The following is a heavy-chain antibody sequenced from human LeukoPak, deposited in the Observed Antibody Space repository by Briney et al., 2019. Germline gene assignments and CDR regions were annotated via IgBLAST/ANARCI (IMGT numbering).Heavy chain of an antibody. V-gene: IGHV1-69*05. J-gene: IGHJ6*03. D-gene: IGHD3-3*01. CDR3: ARVGPPHYDFWSGYYYYYYMDV. Sequence: GASVKVSCKASGGTFSSYAISWVRQAPGQGLEWMGGIIPIFGTANYAQKFQGRVTITTDESTSTAYMELSSLRSEDTAVYYCARVGPPHYDFWSGYYYYYYMDVWGKGTTVTVSS. CDR1: GGTFSSYA. CDR2: IIPIFGTA.